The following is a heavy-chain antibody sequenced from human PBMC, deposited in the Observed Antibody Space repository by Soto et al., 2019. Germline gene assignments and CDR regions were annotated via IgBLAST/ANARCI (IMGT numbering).Heavy chain of an antibody. D-gene: IGHD6-13*01. CDR3: ARDWSEGSSWYWDYYYGMDV. J-gene: IGHJ6*02. V-gene: IGHV3-33*01. CDR1: GFTFSSYG. Sequence: GGSLRLSCAASGFTFSSYGMHWVRQAPGKGLEWVAVIWYDGSNKYYADSVKGRFTISRDNSKNTLYLQMNSLRAEDTAVYYCARDWSEGSSWYWDYYYGMDVWGQGTTVTVSS. CDR2: IWYDGSNK.